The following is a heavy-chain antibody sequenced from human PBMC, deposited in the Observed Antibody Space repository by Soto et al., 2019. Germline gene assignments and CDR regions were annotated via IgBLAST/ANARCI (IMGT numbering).Heavy chain of an antibody. Sequence: GGSLRLSCAASGFTFSSYSMNWVRQAPGKGLEWVSYISSSSSTIYYADSVKGRFTISRDNAKNSLYLQMNSLRAEDTAVYYCARDGEDIVVVPAAIVFDYWGQGTLVTVSS. D-gene: IGHD2-2*02. V-gene: IGHV3-48*01. CDR3: ARDGEDIVVVPAAIVFDY. J-gene: IGHJ4*02. CDR2: ISSSSSTI. CDR1: GFTFSSYS.